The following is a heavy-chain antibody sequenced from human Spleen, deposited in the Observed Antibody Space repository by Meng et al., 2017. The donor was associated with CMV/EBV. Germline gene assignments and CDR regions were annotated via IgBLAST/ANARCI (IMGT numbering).Heavy chain of an antibody. CDR1: GFTVSSNY. V-gene: IGHV3-53*01. J-gene: IGHJ4*02. CDR2: IYSGGST. D-gene: IGHD2-21*01. CDR3: ARESYCGGDCYLVDY. Sequence: GGSLKISCAASGFTVSSNYMNWVRQAPGKGLEWVSVIYSGGSTYYADSVKGRFTISRDNSKNTLYLQMNSLRAEDTAVYYCARESYCGGDCYLVDYWGQGTLVTVSS.